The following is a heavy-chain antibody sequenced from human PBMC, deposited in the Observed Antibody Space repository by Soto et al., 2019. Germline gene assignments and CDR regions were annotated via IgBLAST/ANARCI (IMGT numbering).Heavy chain of an antibody. CDR2: INPSGGST. CDR1: GFTFKTYA. D-gene: IGHD2-2*01. V-gene: IGHV3-23*01. Sequence: EVQLLESGGGLVQPGGSLRLSCAASGFTFKTYAMSWVRQAPGKGLEWVSTINPSGGSTYYPDSVKGRFTISRDNSKDTLYLQMDSLRADDTAVYYCAKGANYHGIFDYWGQGTLVTVSS. J-gene: IGHJ4*02. CDR3: AKGANYHGIFDY.